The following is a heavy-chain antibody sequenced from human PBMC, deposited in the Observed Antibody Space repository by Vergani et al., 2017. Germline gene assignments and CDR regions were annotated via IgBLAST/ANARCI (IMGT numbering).Heavy chain of an antibody. CDR3: ARDGRIDAEGTELDY. Sequence: QLVESGGGWVQPGGSLRLSCVVSGFDFSSYIMNWVRQAPGKGLEWVSFVSTGTKSQSYAESVKGRFTISRDSAKNSLYLQMDSLRAEDTAVYYCARDGRIDAEGTELDYWGQGTLVTVSS. CDR2: VSTGTKSQ. V-gene: IGHV3-48*01. CDR1: GFDFSSYI. D-gene: IGHD1-14*01. J-gene: IGHJ4*02.